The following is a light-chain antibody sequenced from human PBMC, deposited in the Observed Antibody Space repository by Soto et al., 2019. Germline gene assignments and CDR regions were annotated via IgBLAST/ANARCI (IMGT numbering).Light chain of an antibody. Sequence: EIVLTQSPGTLSLSPGERATLSCRASQSVSNTYLAWYQQKPGRAPRLLIYGASSRATDIPDRFSGSGSGTDFTLTISTLEPEDFAVYYCQQYSASPPTYTFGQGTNLEIK. V-gene: IGKV3-20*01. CDR3: QQYSASPPTYT. CDR1: QSVSNTY. CDR2: GAS. J-gene: IGKJ2*01.